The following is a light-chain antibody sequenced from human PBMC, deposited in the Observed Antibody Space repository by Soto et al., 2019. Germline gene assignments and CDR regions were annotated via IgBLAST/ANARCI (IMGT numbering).Light chain of an antibody. CDR3: QQYNAWPRT. CDR2: GAS. V-gene: IGKV3-15*01. Sequence: EVVMTQSPATLSVSPGERATLSCRASQSVNRNLAWYQQKPGQTPRLLMFGASTRATGIPARFSGSGSGTDFTLTISSLQSEDFAVYYCQQYNAWPRTFGQGTKVDIK. J-gene: IGKJ1*01. CDR1: QSVNRN.